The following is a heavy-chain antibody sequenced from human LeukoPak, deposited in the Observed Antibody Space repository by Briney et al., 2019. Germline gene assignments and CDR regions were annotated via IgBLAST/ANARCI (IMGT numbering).Heavy chain of an antibody. D-gene: IGHD3-10*01. Sequence: SETLSLTCSVSGVSISSSNSYWGWIRQPPGKGLEWIGSIYYTGNTYYNASLKSRVTISIDTSKNQFSLKLTSVTAADTAVYYCAREGLNMVRGVIPKEAWGWFDPWGQGTLVTVSS. CDR1: GVSISSSNSY. CDR3: AREGLNMVRGVIPKEAWGWFDP. V-gene: IGHV4-39*02. J-gene: IGHJ5*02. CDR2: IYYTGNT.